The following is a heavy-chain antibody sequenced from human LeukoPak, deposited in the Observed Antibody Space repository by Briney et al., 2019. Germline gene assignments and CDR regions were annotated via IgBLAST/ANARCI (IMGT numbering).Heavy chain of an antibody. CDR2: ISGSGGST. Sequence: GGSLRLSCAASGFTFRSYAMSWVRQVPGKGLEWVSGISGSGGSTSYADSVKGRFTISRDNSKNTLDLQMNSLRAEDTAIYYCAKDRASIMGPTTFDYWGQGTLVTVSS. CDR3: AKDRASIMGPTTFDY. J-gene: IGHJ4*02. V-gene: IGHV3-23*01. D-gene: IGHD1-26*01. CDR1: GFTFRSYA.